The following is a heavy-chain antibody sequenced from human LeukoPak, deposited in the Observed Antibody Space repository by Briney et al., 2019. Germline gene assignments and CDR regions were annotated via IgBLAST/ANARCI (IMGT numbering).Heavy chain of an antibody. D-gene: IGHD6-19*01. CDR3: ARSYLGGWYYFDY. J-gene: IGHJ4*02. CDR2: INHSGST. CDR1: GGSFSGYY. V-gene: IGHV4-34*01. Sequence: SETLSLTCAVYGGSFSGYYWSWIRQPPGKGLEWIGEINHSGSTNYNPSLKSRVTISVDTSKNQFSLKLSSVTAADTAVYYCARSYLGGWYYFDYWGQGTLVTVSS.